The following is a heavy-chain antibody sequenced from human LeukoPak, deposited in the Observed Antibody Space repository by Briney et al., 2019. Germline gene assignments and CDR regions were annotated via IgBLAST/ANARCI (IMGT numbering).Heavy chain of an antibody. V-gene: IGHV3-30*18. CDR2: ISYDGSNK. J-gene: IGHJ6*02. CDR3: AKAKYSSGWDYYYYGMDV. CDR1: GFTFSSYG. D-gene: IGHD6-19*01. Sequence: SGGFLRLSCAASGFTFSSYGMHWVRQAPGKGLEWVAVISYDGSNKYYADSVKGRFTISRDNSKNTLYLQMNSLRAEDTAVYYCAKAKYSSGWDYYYYGMDVWGQGTTVTVSS.